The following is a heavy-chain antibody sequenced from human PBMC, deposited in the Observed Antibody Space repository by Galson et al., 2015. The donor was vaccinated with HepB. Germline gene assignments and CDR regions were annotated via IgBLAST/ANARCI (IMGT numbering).Heavy chain of an antibody. CDR1: GFTFSSYA. J-gene: IGHJ5*02. V-gene: IGHV3-30-3*02. CDR3: AIRQLWIQLWDES. Sequence: SLRLSCAASGFTFSSYAMHWVRQAPGKGLEWVAVISYDGSNKYYADSVKGRFTISRDNSKNTLYLQMNSLRAEDTVVYYCAIRQLWIQLWDESWGQGTLVTVSS. D-gene: IGHD5-18*01. CDR2: ISYDGSNK.